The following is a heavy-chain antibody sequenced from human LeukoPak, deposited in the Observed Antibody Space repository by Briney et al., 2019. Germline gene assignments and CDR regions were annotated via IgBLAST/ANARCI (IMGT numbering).Heavy chain of an antibody. J-gene: IGHJ4*02. D-gene: IGHD3-10*01. Sequence: PGGSLRLSCAASGFTFSSYAMSWVRQAPGRGLEWVSAISASGDRTYYADSVKGRFTISRDNSKNTLYLQMNSLRAEDTAVYYCAKRASGSGTSLYYFDYWGQGTLVTVSS. CDR3: AKRASGSGTSLYYFDY. V-gene: IGHV3-23*01. CDR1: GFTFSSYA. CDR2: ISASGDRT.